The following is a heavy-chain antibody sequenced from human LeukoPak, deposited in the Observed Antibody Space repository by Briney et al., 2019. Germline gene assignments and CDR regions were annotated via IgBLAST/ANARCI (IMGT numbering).Heavy chain of an antibody. CDR1: GGSISSGGYY. V-gene: IGHV4-31*03. J-gene: IGHJ4*02. D-gene: IGHD3-22*01. CDR3: ARSDSSGYRFDY. Sequence: SETLSLTCTVSGGSISSGGYYWSWIRQHPGTGLEWIGYIYYSGGTYYNPSLKSRVTISVDTSKNQFSLKLSSVTAADTAVYYCARSDSSGYRFDYWGQGTLVTVSS. CDR2: IYYSGGT.